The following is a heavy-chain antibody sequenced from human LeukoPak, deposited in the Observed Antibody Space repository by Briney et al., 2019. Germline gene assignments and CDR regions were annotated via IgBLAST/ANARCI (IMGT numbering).Heavy chain of an antibody. D-gene: IGHD6-13*01. Sequence: GGSLRLSCAASGFSFSDYYMTWIRQAPGKGLEWVSHISGSGSTIYYADSVKGRFTISRDNAKKSLYLQMNSLRAEDTAVYYCAKPVVAAAGPLDYWGQGSLVTVSS. CDR2: ISGSGSTI. J-gene: IGHJ4*02. CDR3: AKPVVAAAGPLDY. CDR1: GFSFSDYY. V-gene: IGHV3-11*01.